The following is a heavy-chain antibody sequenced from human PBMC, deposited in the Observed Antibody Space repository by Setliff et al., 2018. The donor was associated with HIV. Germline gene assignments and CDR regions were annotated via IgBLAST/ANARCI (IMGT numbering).Heavy chain of an antibody. CDR3: TREGRGDPAMATTRIDY. J-gene: IGHJ4*02. CDR2: VYYTGFA. Sequence: LSLTCSVSGDSISSGSYFWGWIRQTPGKGLEWIGNVYYTGFAYYNPSLKSRVTISLDTSKTHFFLNLTSVTDADTAVYFCTREGRGDPAMATTRIDYWGQGKRVTVSS. V-gene: IGHV4-39*02. D-gene: IGHD1-1*01. CDR1: GDSISSGSYF.